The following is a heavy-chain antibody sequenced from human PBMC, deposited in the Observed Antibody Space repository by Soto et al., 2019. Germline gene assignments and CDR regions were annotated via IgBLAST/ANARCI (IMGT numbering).Heavy chain of an antibody. Sequence: GSLRLSCAASGFTFSSYAMSWVRQAPGKGLEWVSAISGSGGSTYYADSVKGRFTISRDNSKNTLYLQMNSLRAEDTAVYYCAKGPITIFGVVSFYGMDVWGQGTTVTVSS. J-gene: IGHJ6*02. V-gene: IGHV3-23*01. D-gene: IGHD3-3*01. CDR1: GFTFSSYA. CDR3: AKGPITIFGVVSFYGMDV. CDR2: ISGSGGST.